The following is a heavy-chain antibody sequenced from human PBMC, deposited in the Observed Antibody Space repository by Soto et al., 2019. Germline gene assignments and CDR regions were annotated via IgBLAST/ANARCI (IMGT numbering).Heavy chain of an antibody. Sequence: SVEVSCKXSGGTFSSYAISWVRQAPGQGLEWMGGIIPIFGTANYAQKFQGRVTITADESTSTAYMELSSLRSEDTAVYYCARPRRDGYNFDYWGQGTLVTVSS. V-gene: IGHV1-69*13. D-gene: IGHD5-12*01. CDR1: GGTFSSYA. CDR2: IIPIFGTA. J-gene: IGHJ4*02. CDR3: ARPRRDGYNFDY.